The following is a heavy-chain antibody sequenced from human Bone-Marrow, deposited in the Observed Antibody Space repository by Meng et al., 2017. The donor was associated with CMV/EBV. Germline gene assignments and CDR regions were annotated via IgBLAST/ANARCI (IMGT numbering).Heavy chain of an antibody. J-gene: IGHJ6*02. Sequence: SQTLSLTCAISGDSVSSNSAAWNWIRQSPSRGLEWLGRTYYRSKWYNDYAVSVKSRITINPDTSKNQFSLQLNSVTPEDTAVYYCAREATCSSTSCYYYYYYYGMDVWGQGTTVTVSS. CDR1: GDSVSSNSAA. CDR3: AREATCSSTSCYYYYYYYGMDV. D-gene: IGHD2-2*01. CDR2: TYYRSKWYN. V-gene: IGHV6-1*01.